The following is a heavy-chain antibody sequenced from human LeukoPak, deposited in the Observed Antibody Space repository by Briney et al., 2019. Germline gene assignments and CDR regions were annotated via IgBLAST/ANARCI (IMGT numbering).Heavy chain of an antibody. CDR3: AIDPGNWFDP. CDR1: GFTFSNYW. CDR2: INSDGINT. Sequence: GGSLRLSCAASGFTFSNYWMHWVRQAPGKGLVWVSRINSDGINTSYADSVKGRFTISRDNAKNTLYLQMDSLRAEDTAVYYCAIDPGNWFDPWGQGTLVTVSS. J-gene: IGHJ5*02. V-gene: IGHV3-74*01.